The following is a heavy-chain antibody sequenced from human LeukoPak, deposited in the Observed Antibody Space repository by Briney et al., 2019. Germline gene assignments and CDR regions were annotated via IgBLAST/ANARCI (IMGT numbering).Heavy chain of an antibody. CDR3: ARGRRSGQWLVRGAFFDY. V-gene: IGHV4-34*01. CDR1: GGSFSGYY. Sequence: SETLSLTCAVYGGSFSGYYWSWIRQPPGKGLEWIGEINHSGSTNYNPSLKSRVTISVDTSKNQFSLKLSSVTAADTAVYYCARGRRSGQWLVRGAFFDYWGQGTLVTVSS. D-gene: IGHD6-19*01. CDR2: INHSGST. J-gene: IGHJ4*02.